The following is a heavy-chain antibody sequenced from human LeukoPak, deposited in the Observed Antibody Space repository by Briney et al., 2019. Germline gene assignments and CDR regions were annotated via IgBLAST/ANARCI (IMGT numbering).Heavy chain of an antibody. CDR1: APTFSTYG. J-gene: IGHJ6*02. CDR3: VRERGGGSYYHYYGMDV. D-gene: IGHD2-15*01. Sequence: PGGSMRLSCPAYAPTFSTYGMQCVRQAPGKGLEWVAVIWYDGSNKYYADSVKGRFTISRDNSKNTLYLQMNSLRAEDTAVYYCVRERGGGSYYHYYGMDVWGQGTTVTVSS. CDR2: IWYDGSNK. V-gene: IGHV3-33*01.